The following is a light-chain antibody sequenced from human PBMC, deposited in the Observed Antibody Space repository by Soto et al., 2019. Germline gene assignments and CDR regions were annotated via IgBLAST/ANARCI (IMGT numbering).Light chain of an antibody. CDR1: QGLVYIDGNTF. J-gene: IGKJ1*01. CDR3: MQGTHWPWT. Sequence: DVVVTQSPLSLPVTLGQPASISCRSSQGLVYIDGNTFLNWFHQKPGQSPRRLIYQISKRDSGVXDXXSGSGSGTDFTLKISRVEAEDVGVYYCMQGTHWPWTFGQGTKVEIK. V-gene: IGKV2-30*01. CDR2: QIS.